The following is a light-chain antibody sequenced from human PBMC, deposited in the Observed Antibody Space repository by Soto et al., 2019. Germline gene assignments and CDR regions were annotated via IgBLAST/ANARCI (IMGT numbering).Light chain of an antibody. Sequence: EIVLTQSPGTLSLSPGERATLSCRASQSVRSHYLTWYQQKPGQAPRLLIYGASSRATGIPDRFSGSGSGTDFTLTISRLEPEDFAVYYCQQYGPSPFGQGTKVEIK. J-gene: IGKJ1*01. CDR1: QSVRSHY. V-gene: IGKV3-20*01. CDR2: GAS. CDR3: QQYGPSP.